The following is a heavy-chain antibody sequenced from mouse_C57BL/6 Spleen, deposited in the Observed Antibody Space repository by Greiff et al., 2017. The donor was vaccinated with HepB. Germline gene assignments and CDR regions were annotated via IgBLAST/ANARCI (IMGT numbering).Heavy chain of an antibody. CDR2: IYPGSGST. CDR1: GYTFTSYW. Sequence: QVQLQQPGAELVKPGASVKMSCKASGYTFTSYWITWVKQRPGQGLEWIGDIYPGSGSTNYNEKFKSKATLTVDTSSSTAYMQLSSLTSEDSAVYYCAREGEVTKGYYYAMDYWGQGTSVTVSS. D-gene: IGHD2-1*01. CDR3: AREGEVTKGYYYAMDY. J-gene: IGHJ4*01. V-gene: IGHV1-55*01.